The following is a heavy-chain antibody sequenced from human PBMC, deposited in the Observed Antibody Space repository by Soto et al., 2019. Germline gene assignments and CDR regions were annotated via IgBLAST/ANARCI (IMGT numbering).Heavy chain of an antibody. D-gene: IGHD2-2*01. Sequence: QVQLQQWGAGLLKPSETLSLTCVVYGGSFSGYYWSWIRQSPGKGLEWIGGINHRGSTNYNPSLESRVTISVDTSKNQFSLKLPSVTAADTAMYYCARDGFCTSTTCRVDNWFDPWGQGTLVTVSS. CDR3: ARDGFCTSTTCRVDNWFDP. CDR2: INHRGST. CDR1: GGSFSGYY. V-gene: IGHV4-34*01. J-gene: IGHJ5*02.